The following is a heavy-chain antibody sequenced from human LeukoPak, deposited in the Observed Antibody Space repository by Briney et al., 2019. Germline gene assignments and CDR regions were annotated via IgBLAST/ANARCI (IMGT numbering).Heavy chain of an antibody. CDR1: GGSISDYY. V-gene: IGHV4-4*07. D-gene: IGHD3-10*01. J-gene: IGHJ6*02. CDR3: ARVGDFGSGSYQHAMDV. Sequence: PSETLSLTCTVSGGSISDYYWIWIRQPAGKGLEWIGRFYSSGYTNSNPSLKSRVTMSVDTSKNQFSLKLSSVTAADTALYYCARVGDFGSGSYQHAMDVWGQGTTVTVSS. CDR2: FYSSGYT.